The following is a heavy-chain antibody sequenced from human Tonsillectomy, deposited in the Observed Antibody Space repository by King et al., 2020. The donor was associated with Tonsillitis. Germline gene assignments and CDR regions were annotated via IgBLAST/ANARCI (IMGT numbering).Heavy chain of an antibody. D-gene: IGHD2-2*01. J-gene: IGHJ6*03. V-gene: IGHV4-34*01. CDR1: GGSFSGYY. CDR2: INHSGST. Sequence: VQLQQWGAGLLKPSETLSLTCAVYGGSFSGYYWSWIRQPPGKGLEWIGEINHSGSTNYNPSLKSRVTISVDTSKNQFSLKLSSVTAADTAVYYCASGELVVLAAANSYYYYYVDVWGKGTTVTVSS. CDR3: ASGELVVLAAANSYYYYYVDV.